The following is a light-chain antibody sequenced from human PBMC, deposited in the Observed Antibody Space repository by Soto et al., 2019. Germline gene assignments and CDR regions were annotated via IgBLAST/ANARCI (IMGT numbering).Light chain of an antibody. CDR2: DVA. V-gene: IGLV2-14*01. J-gene: IGLJ2*01. CDR3: SSSSSSSIRI. CDR1: SSDVGGYNY. Sequence: QSALTQPASVSGSPGQSITISCTGTSSDVGGYNYVSWYQQHPGKAPKLIIYDVANRPSGVSNRFSGSKSGNTASLTISGLQAEDEADYYCSSSSSSSIRIFGGGTKLTVL.